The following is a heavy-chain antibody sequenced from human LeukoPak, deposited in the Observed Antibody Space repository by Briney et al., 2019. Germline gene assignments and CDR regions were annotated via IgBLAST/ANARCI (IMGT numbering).Heavy chain of an antibody. Sequence: QPGRSLRLSCAASGFTFSSYGMHWVRQAPGKGLEWVAVIWYDGSNKYYADSVKGRFTTSRDNSKNTLYLQMNSLRAEDTAVYYCAKSRYSSSWYYFDYWGQGTLVTVSS. CDR2: IWYDGSNK. D-gene: IGHD6-13*01. V-gene: IGHV3-33*06. J-gene: IGHJ4*02. CDR1: GFTFSSYG. CDR3: AKSRYSSSWYYFDY.